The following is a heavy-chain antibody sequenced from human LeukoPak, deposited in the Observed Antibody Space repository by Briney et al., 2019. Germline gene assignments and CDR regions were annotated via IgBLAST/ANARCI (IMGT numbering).Heavy chain of an antibody. CDR2: ISSSGSTI. D-gene: IGHD2-2*01. V-gene: IGHV3-11*04. CDR1: GFTFSDYY. J-gene: IGHJ4*02. CDR3: AKGLYCSSTSCLDY. Sequence: GGSLRLSCAASGFTFSDYYMSWIRQAPGKGLEWVSYISSSGSTIYYADSVKGRFTISRDNAKNSLYLQMNSLRAEDTAVYYCAKGLYCSSTSCLDYWGQGTLVTVSS.